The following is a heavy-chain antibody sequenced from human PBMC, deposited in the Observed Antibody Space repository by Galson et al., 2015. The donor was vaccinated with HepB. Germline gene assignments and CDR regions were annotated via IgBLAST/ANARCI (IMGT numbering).Heavy chain of an antibody. D-gene: IGHD6-13*01. V-gene: IGHV1-69*13. Sequence: SVKVSCKASGGTFSSYAISWVRQAPGQGLEWMGGIIPIFGTANYAQKFQGRVTITADESTSTAYMELSSLRSEDTAVYYCARVEEQQLVGERYYYYYMDVWGKGTTVTVSS. CDR3: ARVEEQQLVGERYYYYYMDV. J-gene: IGHJ6*03. CDR1: GGTFSSYA. CDR2: IIPIFGTA.